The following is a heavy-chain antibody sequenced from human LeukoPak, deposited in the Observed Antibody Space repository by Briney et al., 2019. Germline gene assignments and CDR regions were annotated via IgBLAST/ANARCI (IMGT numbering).Heavy chain of an antibody. V-gene: IGHV4-39*07. D-gene: IGHD2-15*01. CDR1: GGSISSSSYY. Sequence: SETLSLTCIVSGGSISSSSYYWGWIRQPPGKGLEWIRSIYYSGSTYYNPSLKSRVTISVDTSKNQFSLKLSSVTAADTAVYYCARLYCSGGTCYSDRGAFDIWGQGTMVTVSS. CDR2: IYYSGST. CDR3: ARLYCSGGTCYSDRGAFDI. J-gene: IGHJ3*02.